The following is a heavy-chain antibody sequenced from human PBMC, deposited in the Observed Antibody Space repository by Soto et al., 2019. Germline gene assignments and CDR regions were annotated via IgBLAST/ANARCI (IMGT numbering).Heavy chain of an antibody. CDR3: ARAPYSSYYYYGMDV. V-gene: IGHV1-46*01. J-gene: IGHJ6*02. CDR1: GYTFTSYY. D-gene: IGHD6-19*01. CDR2: INPSGGST. Sequence: QVQLVQSGAEVKKPGASVKVSCKASGYTFTSYYMHWVRQAPGQGLEWMGIINPSGGSTSYAQKLQGRVTMTRDTSTSTVYMELSSLRSEDTAVYYCARAPYSSYYYYGMDVWGQGTTVTVSS.